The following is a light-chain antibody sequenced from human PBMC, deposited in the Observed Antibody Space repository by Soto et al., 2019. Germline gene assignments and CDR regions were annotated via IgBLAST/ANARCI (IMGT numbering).Light chain of an antibody. CDR3: QQDGSSPSYT. Sequence: EIVLTQSPGTLSLSPGERTTLSCRASQSVSSSYLAWYQQKPCQAPRLLIYGASSRATGIPDRFSGSGSGTDFTLTISRLEPEDFAVYYCQQDGSSPSYTFGQGTKLEIK. CDR1: QSVSSSY. V-gene: IGKV3-20*01. J-gene: IGKJ2*01. CDR2: GAS.